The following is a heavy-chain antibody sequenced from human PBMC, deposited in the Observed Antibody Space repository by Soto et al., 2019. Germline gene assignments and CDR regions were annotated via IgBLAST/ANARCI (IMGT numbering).Heavy chain of an antibody. CDR1: GFTFSTYN. J-gene: IGHJ4*02. Sequence: GGSLRLSCVASGFTFSTYNMNWVRQAPGKGLEWVSYISSGGSSIYYADSVKGRFTISRDNAKSSLYLQMNSLRDGDTAVYYCAGAVAGYFFDYWGQGTLVTVSS. CDR3: AGAVAGYFFDY. D-gene: IGHD6-19*01. CDR2: ISSGGSSI. V-gene: IGHV3-48*02.